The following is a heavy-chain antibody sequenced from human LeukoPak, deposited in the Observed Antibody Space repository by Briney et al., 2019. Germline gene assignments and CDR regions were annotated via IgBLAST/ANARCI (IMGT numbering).Heavy chain of an antibody. J-gene: IGHJ4*02. Sequence: GGSLRLSFAASGFTFSSYGMHWVRQAPGKGLEWVAFIRYDGSNKYYADSVKGRFTISRDNSKKTLYLQMNSLRAEDTAVYYCAKWGYDFWSGYDYWGQGTLVTVSS. CDR3: AKWGYDFWSGYDY. CDR2: IRYDGSNK. CDR1: GFTFSSYG. D-gene: IGHD3-3*01. V-gene: IGHV3-30*02.